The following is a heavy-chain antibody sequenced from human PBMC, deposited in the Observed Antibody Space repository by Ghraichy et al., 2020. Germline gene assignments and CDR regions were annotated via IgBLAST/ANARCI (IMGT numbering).Heavy chain of an antibody. D-gene: IGHD1-1*01. J-gene: IGHJ6*02. CDR3: AREGYRYGMDV. CDR1: GYTFTSYA. V-gene: IGHV1-3*01. Sequence: ASVKVSCKASGYTFTSYAMHWVLQAPGQRLEWMGWINPGSGYTKYSQKFQGRVTITRDTSASTAYMDLRSLRSEDTAVYYCAREGYRYGMDVWGQGTTVTVSS. CDR2: INPGSGYT.